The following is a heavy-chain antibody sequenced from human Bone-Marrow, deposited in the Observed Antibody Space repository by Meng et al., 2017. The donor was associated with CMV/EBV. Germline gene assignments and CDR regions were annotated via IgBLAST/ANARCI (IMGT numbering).Heavy chain of an antibody. CDR1: GYTFTSYG. CDR3: ARGDSTMVVTGRAFDI. Sequence: SVKVSCKASGYTFTSYGISWVRQAPGQGLEWMGGIIPIFGTANYAQKFQGRVTITTNESTSTAYMELSSLRSEDTAVYYCARGDSTMVVTGRAFDIWGQGTMVTVSS. V-gene: IGHV1-69*05. J-gene: IGHJ3*02. CDR2: IIPIFGTA. D-gene: IGHD4-23*01.